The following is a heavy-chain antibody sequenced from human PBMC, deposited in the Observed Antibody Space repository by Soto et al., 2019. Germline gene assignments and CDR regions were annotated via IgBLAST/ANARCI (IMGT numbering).Heavy chain of an antibody. CDR1: GATFSTTG. D-gene: IGHD2-21*02. J-gene: IGHJ5*01. Sequence: QVQLVQSGAEVRKPGSSLRVSCKSSGATFSTTGISWVRQAPGQGLEWMGGIIPLFGTPKYARNFQGRVSITADEATKTGYLELNSLGPDDAGVYYCARASPVICGGDPCYRLDSSFDSWGQGSLVLVSS. V-gene: IGHV1-69*01. CDR2: IIPLFGTP. CDR3: ARASPVICGGDPCYRLDSSFDS.